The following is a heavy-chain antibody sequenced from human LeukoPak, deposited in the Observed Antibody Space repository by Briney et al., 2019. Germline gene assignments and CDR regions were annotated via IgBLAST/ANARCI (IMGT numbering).Heavy chain of an antibody. CDR2: MNPNSGNT. CDR1: GYTFTSYD. D-gene: IGHD3-3*01. V-gene: IGHV1-8*01. Sequence: VASVKVSCEASGYTFTSYDINWVRQATGQGLEWMGWMNPNSGNTGYAQKFQGRVTMTRNTSISTAYMELSSLRSEDTAVYYCARDQSIWSGYSGWFDPWGQGTLVTVSS. CDR3: ARDQSIWSGYSGWFDP. J-gene: IGHJ5*02.